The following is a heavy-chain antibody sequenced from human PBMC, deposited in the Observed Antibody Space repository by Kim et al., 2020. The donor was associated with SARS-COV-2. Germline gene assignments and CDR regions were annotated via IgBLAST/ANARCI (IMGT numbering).Heavy chain of an antibody. CDR2: IYPGDSDT. J-gene: IGHJ5*02. CDR1: GYSFTSYW. Sequence: GESLKISCKGSGYSFTSYWIGWVRQMPGKGLEWMGIIYPGDSDTRYSPSFQGQVTISADKSISTAYLQWSSLKASDTAMYYCARRGDSSGWSWGPGNWFDPWGQGTLVTVSS. V-gene: IGHV5-51*01. D-gene: IGHD6-19*01. CDR3: ARRGDSSGWSWGPGNWFDP.